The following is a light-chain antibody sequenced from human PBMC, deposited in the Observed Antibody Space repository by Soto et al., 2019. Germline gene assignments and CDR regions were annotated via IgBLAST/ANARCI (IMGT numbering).Light chain of an antibody. Sequence: QSVLTQPPSVSGAPGQRVTISCTGSSSNIGAGHDVHWYQQLPGTAPKLLIYGNGNRPSGVPERFSGSESGTSASLAITGLQAEDEADYYCQSYDSSLSGSEVFGTGTKVTVL. V-gene: IGLV1-40*01. CDR1: SSNIGAGHD. CDR2: GNG. J-gene: IGLJ1*01. CDR3: QSYDSSLSGSEV.